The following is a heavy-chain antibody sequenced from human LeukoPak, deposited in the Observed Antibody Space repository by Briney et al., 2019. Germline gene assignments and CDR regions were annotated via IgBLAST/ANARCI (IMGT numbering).Heavy chain of an antibody. D-gene: IGHD2-2*02. CDR1: GGSISSGGYY. Sequence: PSETLSLTCTVSGGSISSGGYYWSWIRQHPGKGLEWIGYIYYSGSTYYNPSLKSRVTISVDTSKNQFSLKLSSVTAADTAVYYCARGVGIVVVPAAIPHYYGMDVWGQGTTVTVSS. CDR3: ARGVGIVVVPAAIPHYYGMDV. V-gene: IGHV4-31*03. J-gene: IGHJ6*02. CDR2: IYYSGST.